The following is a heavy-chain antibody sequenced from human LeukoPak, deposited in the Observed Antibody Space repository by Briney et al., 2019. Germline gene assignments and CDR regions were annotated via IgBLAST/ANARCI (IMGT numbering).Heavy chain of an antibody. Sequence: SETLSLTCTVSGGSISSSSYYWGWIRQPPGKGLEWIGSIYYSGSTYYNPSLKSRVTISVDTSKNQFSLKLSSVTAADTAVYYCARQSGIIGTTDWFDPWGQGTLVTVSS. V-gene: IGHV4-39*01. CDR3: ARQSGIIGTTDWFDP. CDR1: GGSISSSSYY. D-gene: IGHD1-7*01. CDR2: IYYSGST. J-gene: IGHJ5*02.